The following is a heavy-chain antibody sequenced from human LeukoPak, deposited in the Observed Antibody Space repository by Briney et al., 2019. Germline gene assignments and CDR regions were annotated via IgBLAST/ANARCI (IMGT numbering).Heavy chain of an antibody. CDR2: ISGSGGST. CDR3: AKDRTVGASYWYFDL. J-gene: IGHJ2*01. V-gene: IGHV3-23*01. CDR1: GFTFSRYA. Sequence: GGSLRLSCAASGFTFSRYAMSWVRQAPGKGLEWVSAISGSGGSTYYADSVKGRFTISRDNSKNTLYLQMNTLGAEDTAIYYCAKDRTVGASYWYFDLWGRGTLVTVSS. D-gene: IGHD1-26*01.